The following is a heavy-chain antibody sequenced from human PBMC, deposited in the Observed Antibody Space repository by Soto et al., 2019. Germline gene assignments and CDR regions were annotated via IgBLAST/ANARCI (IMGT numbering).Heavy chain of an antibody. J-gene: IGHJ4*02. Sequence: PSETLSLTCTVSGGSISSYYWSWIRQPPGKGLEWIGYIYYSGSTNYNPSLKSRVTISVDTSKNQFSLELSSVTAADTAVYYCARHDGSSWYYFDYWGQGTLVTVSS. D-gene: IGHD6-13*01. V-gene: IGHV4-59*08. CDR1: GGSISSYY. CDR3: ARHDGSSWYYFDY. CDR2: IYYSGST.